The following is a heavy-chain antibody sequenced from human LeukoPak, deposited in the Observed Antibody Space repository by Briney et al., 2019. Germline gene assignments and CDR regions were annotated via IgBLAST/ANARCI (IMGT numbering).Heavy chain of an antibody. CDR3: ARVPSEHYDFWSGYWYYFDY. CDR2: MNPNSGNT. Sequence: ASVKVSCKTSEYTFIEHYIHWVRQATGQGLEWMGWMNPNSGNTGYAQKFQGRVTMTRNTSISTAYMELSSLRSEDTAVYYCARVPSEHYDFWSGYWYYFDYWGQGTLVTVSS. D-gene: IGHD3-3*01. V-gene: IGHV1-8*01. CDR1: EYTFIEHY. J-gene: IGHJ4*02.